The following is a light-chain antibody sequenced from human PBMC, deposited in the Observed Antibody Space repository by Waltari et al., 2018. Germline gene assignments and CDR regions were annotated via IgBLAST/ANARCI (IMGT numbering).Light chain of an antibody. J-gene: IGLJ2*01. V-gene: IGLV2-11*01. CDR2: DVS. Sequence: QSALTQPRSVSGSPGQSVTISCTGTSSDVGGYNYVSWYLQHPGKAPKLMIYDVSKRPSGVPDRFSGSKSGNTASLTISGLQAEDEADYYCCSYAGSNVVFGGGTKLTVL. CDR1: SSDVGGYNY. CDR3: CSYAGSNVV.